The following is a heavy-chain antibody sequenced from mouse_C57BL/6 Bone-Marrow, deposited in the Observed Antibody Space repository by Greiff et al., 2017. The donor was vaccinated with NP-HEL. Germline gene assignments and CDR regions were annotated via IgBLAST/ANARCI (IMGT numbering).Heavy chain of an antibody. D-gene: IGHD3-2*01. CDR1: GFTFSSYG. CDR3: ARKGGLTGYYFDY. J-gene: IGHJ2*01. V-gene: IGHV5-6*01. Sequence: EVNLVESGGDLVKPGGSLKLSCAASGFTFSSYGMSWVRQTPDKRLEWVATISSGGSYTYYPDSVKGRFTISRDNAKNTLYLQMSSLKSEDTAMYYCARKGGLTGYYFDYWGQGTTLTVSS. CDR2: ISSGGSYT.